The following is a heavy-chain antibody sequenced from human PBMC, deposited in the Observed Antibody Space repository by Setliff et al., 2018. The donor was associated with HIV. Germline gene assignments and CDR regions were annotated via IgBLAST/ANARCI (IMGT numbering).Heavy chain of an antibody. V-gene: IGHV1-3*01. J-gene: IGHJ5*02. CDR3: ARAADYDFWSGYSSGWFDP. CDR2: INAGNGNT. D-gene: IGHD3-3*01. Sequence: ASVKVSCKASGYTLTAYAMHWVRQAPGQRLEWMGWINAGNGNTKYSQRFQGRVTITRDTSASTAYMELSSLRSEDTAVYYCARAADYDFWSGYSSGWFDPWGQGTLVTVSS. CDR1: GYTLTAYA.